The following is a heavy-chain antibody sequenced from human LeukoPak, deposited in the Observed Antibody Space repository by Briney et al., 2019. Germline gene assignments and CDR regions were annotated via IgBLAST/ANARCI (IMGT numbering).Heavy chain of an antibody. D-gene: IGHD3-22*01. V-gene: IGHV3-30*04. Sequence: GGSLRLSCAASGFTFSSNAMHWVRQAPGKGLEWVAIISYDGSNKYYADSVRGRFTISRDNSKNTLYLQMNSLRAEDTAVYYCAKSKTMIVVLTNYYMDVWGKGTTVTISS. CDR3: AKSKTMIVVLTNYYMDV. J-gene: IGHJ6*03. CDR1: GFTFSSNA. CDR2: ISYDGSNK.